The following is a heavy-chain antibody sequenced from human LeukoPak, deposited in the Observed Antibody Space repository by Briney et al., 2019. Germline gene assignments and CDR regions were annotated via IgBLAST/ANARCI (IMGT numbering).Heavy chain of an antibody. CDR3: ARAHRYGDYYYYGMDV. J-gene: IGHJ6*02. CDR2: MNPNSGNT. CDR1: GYTFTRYD. V-gene: IGHV1-8*01. Sequence: ASVKVSCKASGYTFTRYDINWVRQATGQGLEWMGWMNPNSGNTGDAQKFQGRVTMTRNTSISTAYMELSSLRSEDTAVYYCARAHRYGDYYYYGMDVWGQGTTVTVSS. D-gene: IGHD4/OR15-4a*01.